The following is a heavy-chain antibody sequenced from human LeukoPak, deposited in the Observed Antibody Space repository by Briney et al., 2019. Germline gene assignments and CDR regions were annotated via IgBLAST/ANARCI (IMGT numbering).Heavy chain of an antibody. CDR2: IIPILGIA. V-gene: IGHV1-69*04. D-gene: IGHD1-14*01. CDR1: GGTFSSYA. J-gene: IGHJ3*02. CDR3: ARLTTPGAFDI. Sequence: ASVKVSCKASGGTFSSYAISWVRQAPGQGLEWMGRIIPILGIANYAQKFQGRVTITADKSTSTAYMELSSLRSEDTAVYYCARLTTPGAFDIWGQGTMVTVSS.